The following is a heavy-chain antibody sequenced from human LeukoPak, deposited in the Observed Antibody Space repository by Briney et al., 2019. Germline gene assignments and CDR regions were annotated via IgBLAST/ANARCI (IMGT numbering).Heavy chain of an antibody. CDR3: ARQLELDPGMDV. D-gene: IGHD1-7*01. J-gene: IGHJ6*02. V-gene: IGHV3-66*04. CDR1: GFTLSSYV. Sequence: PGRSLRLSCAASGFTLSSYVMHWVHQAPGKGLEWVSVIYSGGSTYYADSVKGRFTISRDNSKNTLYLQMNSLRAEDTAVYYCARQLELDPGMDVWGQGTTVTVSS. CDR2: IYSGGST.